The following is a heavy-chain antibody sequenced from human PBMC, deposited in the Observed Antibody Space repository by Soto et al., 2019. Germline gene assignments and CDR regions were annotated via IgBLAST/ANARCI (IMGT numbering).Heavy chain of an antibody. CDR2: IYYSGST. J-gene: IGHJ4*02. CDR1: GGSVSSGSYY. CDR3: ARVYYYDSSGFDY. Sequence: SETLSLTCTVSGGSVSSGSYYGSWIRQPPGKGLEWIGYIYYSGSTNYNPSLKSRVTISVDTSKNQFSLKLSSVTAADTAVYYCARVYYYDSSGFDYWGQGTLVTVSS. D-gene: IGHD3-22*01. V-gene: IGHV4-61*01.